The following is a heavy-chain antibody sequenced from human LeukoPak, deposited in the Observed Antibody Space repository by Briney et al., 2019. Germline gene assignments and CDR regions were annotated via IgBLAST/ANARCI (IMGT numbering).Heavy chain of an antibody. J-gene: IGHJ4*02. CDR2: ISYDGSNK. CDR3: ASQSIAAADPPNDY. V-gene: IGHV3-30*04. CDR1: GFTFSSYA. D-gene: IGHD6-13*01. Sequence: GGSLRLSCAASGFTFSSYAMHWVRQAPGKGLEWVAVISYDGSNKYYADSVKGRFTISRDNSKNTLYLQMNSLRAEDTAVYYCASQSIAAADPPNDYWGQGTLVTVSS.